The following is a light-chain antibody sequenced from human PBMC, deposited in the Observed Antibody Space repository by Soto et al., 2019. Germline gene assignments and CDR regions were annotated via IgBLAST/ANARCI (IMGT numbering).Light chain of an antibody. CDR2: DAS. J-gene: IGKJ1*01. V-gene: IGKV1-39*01. CDR3: QQSYRTPRT. CDR1: QSITTS. Sequence: DIQMTQSPSSLSASVGDRVTITCRASQSITTSLNWYQHKPGKAPKLLIHDASSLDSGVPSRFSGSGSGTDFTLSISSLQPEDFATYYCQQSYRTPRTFGQGTKFDIK.